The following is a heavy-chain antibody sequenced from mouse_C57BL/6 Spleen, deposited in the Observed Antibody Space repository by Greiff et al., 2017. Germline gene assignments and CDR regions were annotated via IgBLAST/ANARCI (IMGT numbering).Heavy chain of an antibody. Sequence: VQLQQSGAELVRPGSSVKLSCKASGYTFTSYWMDWVKQRPGQGLEWIGNIYPSDSETHYNQKFKDKATLTVDKSSSTAYMQLSSLTSEDSAVYYCARGDSSGLFAYWGQGTLVTVSA. CDR1: GYTFTSYW. V-gene: IGHV1-61*01. J-gene: IGHJ3*01. D-gene: IGHD3-2*02. CDR3: ARGDSSGLFAY. CDR2: IYPSDSET.